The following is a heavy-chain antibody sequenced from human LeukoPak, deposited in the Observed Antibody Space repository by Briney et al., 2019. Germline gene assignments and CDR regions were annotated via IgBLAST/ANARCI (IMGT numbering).Heavy chain of an antibody. CDR1: GLTVSTTS. D-gene: IGHD1-26*01. J-gene: IGHJ3*01. Sequence: GGSLRLSCAASGLTVSTTSMTWVRQAPGKGLEWVSDILDDGRIYYADSVKGRFTISRDHSQNKVNLQMDNLRAEDAAIYYCGSYRRAYDVWGQGAVVTVAS. V-gene: IGHV3-53*01. CDR3: GSYRRAYDV. CDR2: ILDDGRI.